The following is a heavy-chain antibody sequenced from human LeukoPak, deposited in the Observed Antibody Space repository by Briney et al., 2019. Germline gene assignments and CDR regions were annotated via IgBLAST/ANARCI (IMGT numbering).Heavy chain of an antibody. V-gene: IGHV5-51*01. CDR1: GYRFSDSW. J-gene: IGHJ4*02. Sequence: GESLKISCTASGYRFSDSWIVWVRQKPGKGLEWMGIVYPDDSDTRYSPSFQGQVTISADKSINTAYLQWSSLKASDTAMFYCARLDYAGSELVDCWGPGTLVTVSS. CDR3: ARLDYAGSELVDC. CDR2: VYPDDSDT. D-gene: IGHD4-23*01.